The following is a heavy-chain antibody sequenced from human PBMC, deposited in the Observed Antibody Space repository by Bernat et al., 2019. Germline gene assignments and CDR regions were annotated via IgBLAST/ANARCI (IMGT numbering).Heavy chain of an antibody. J-gene: IGHJ4*02. Sequence: EVQLLESGGGLVQPGGSLRLSCAASGFSFSTFGMSWVRQAPGRGLEWVSDIGTTGGNTYYADSVRGRFTISRDNSKNMVFLQMDSLGGEDTGVYYCVRLNSWVRFDYWGQGTLVTVSS. D-gene: IGHD3-16*01. CDR3: VRLNSWVRFDY. CDR2: IGTTGGNT. CDR1: GFSFSTFG. V-gene: IGHV3-23*01.